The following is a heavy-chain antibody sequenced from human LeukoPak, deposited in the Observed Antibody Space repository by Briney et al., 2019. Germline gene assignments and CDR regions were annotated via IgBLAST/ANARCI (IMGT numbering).Heavy chain of an antibody. Sequence: SETLSLTCTVAGGSISNYYWSWIRQPADKGLEWIGRIYTSGSTNYNPSLTSRVTMSVDTSKNQFSLKLTSVTAADTAVYYCARGGRFPESWGQGTLVTVSS. CDR3: ARGGRFPES. V-gene: IGHV4-4*07. CDR1: GGSISNYY. CDR2: IYTSGST. J-gene: IGHJ5*02. D-gene: IGHD3-16*01.